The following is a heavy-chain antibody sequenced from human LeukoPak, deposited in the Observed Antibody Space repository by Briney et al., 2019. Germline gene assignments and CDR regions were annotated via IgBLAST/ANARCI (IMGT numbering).Heavy chain of an antibody. CDR2: MNPNSGNT. V-gene: IGHV1-8*01. CDR3: ARGVVRIRDGYIYYFDY. Sequence: RASVKVSCKASGYTFTSYDINWVRQATGQGLEWMGWMNPNSGNTGYAQKFQGRVTMTRNTSTSTAYMELSSLRSGDTAVYYCARGVVRIRDGYIYYFDYWGQGTLVTVSS. CDR1: GYTFTSYD. J-gene: IGHJ4*02. D-gene: IGHD5-24*01.